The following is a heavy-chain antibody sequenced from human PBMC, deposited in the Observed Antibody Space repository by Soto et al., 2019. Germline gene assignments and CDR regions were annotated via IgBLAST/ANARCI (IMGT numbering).Heavy chain of an antibody. CDR3: ATVYPLFRSIAGAFDI. V-gene: IGHV1-24*01. Sequence: ASVKVSCKVSGYTLTELSMHWVRQAPGKGLEWMGGFDPEDGETIYAQKFQGRVTMTEDTSTDTAYMELSSLRSEDTAVYYCATVYPLFRSIAGAFDIWGQGTMVTVSS. CDR2: FDPEDGET. CDR1: GYTLTELS. D-gene: IGHD6-6*01. J-gene: IGHJ3*02.